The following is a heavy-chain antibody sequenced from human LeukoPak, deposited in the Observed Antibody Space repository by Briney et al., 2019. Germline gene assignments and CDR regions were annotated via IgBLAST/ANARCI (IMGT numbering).Heavy chain of an antibody. D-gene: IGHD4-11*01. J-gene: IGHJ4*02. CDR1: GYSFMSYW. Sequence: GESLKISCKGSGYSFMSYWIAWVRQMPGKGLEWMGIIYPGDSDTRYSPSFQGQVTISADKSISTAYLQWNRLTASDTAMYYCARHVNPDYSSYFDYWGQGTLVTVSS. CDR3: ARHVNPDYSSYFDY. V-gene: IGHV5-51*01. CDR2: IYPGDSDT.